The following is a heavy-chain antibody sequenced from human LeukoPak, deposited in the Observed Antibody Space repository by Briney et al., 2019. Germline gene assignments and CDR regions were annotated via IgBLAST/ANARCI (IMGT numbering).Heavy chain of an antibody. V-gene: IGHV3-48*01. CDR2: ISSSSSII. J-gene: IGHJ4*02. D-gene: IGHD1-26*01. Sequence: GGSLRLSCAASGFTFSSYSMNWVCQAPGKGLEWVSYISSSSSIIYYADSVKGRFTISRDNSKNTLYLQMNSLKPEDTAVYYCARERYGGYYFDYWGQGTLVTVSS. CDR1: GFTFSSYS. CDR3: ARERYGGYYFDY.